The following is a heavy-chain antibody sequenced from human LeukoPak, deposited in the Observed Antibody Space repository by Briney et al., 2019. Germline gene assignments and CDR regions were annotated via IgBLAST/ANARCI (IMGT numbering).Heavy chain of an antibody. CDR3: ARLFNYGDYDYYYYYGMDV. CDR1: GGSISSYY. Sequence: SETLSLTCTVSGGSISSYYWSWIRQPAGKGPEWIGRIYTSGSTNYNPSLKSRVTISVDTSKNQFSLKLSSVTAADTAVYYCARLFNYGDYDYYYYYGMDVWSQGTTVTVSS. D-gene: IGHD4-17*01. V-gene: IGHV4-4*07. CDR2: IYTSGST. J-gene: IGHJ6*02.